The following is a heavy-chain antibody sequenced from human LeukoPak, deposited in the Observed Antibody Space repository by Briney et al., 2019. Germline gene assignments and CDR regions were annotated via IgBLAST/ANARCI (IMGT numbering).Heavy chain of an antibody. V-gene: IGHV4-34*01. Sequence: SETVSLTCAVYGGSFSGYYWSWIRQPPGKGLEWMGEINHSGSTNYNPSLQSGVTISVATSKNQFSLKRSSVTAADTAVYYCARDQGSIILGYFDYWGQGTLVTVSS. CDR2: INHSGST. CDR1: GGSFSGYY. J-gene: IGHJ4*02. D-gene: IGHD1-14*01. CDR3: ARDQGSIILGYFDY.